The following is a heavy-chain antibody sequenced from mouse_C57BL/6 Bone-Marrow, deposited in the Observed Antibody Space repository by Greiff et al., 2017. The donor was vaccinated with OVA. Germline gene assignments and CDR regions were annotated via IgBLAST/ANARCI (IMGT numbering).Heavy chain of an antibody. CDR1: GYTFTSYW. CDR2: IYPGSGST. J-gene: IGHJ3*01. D-gene: IGHD2-5*01. CDR3: ARYAHYSNPWFAY. V-gene: IGHV1-55*01. Sequence: QVQLQQPGAELVKPGASVKMSCKASGYTFTSYWITWVQQRPGHGLEWIGDIYPGSGSTNYNEKFKSKATLTVDTSSSTAYMQLSSLTSEDSAVYYCARYAHYSNPWFAYWGQGTLVTVSA.